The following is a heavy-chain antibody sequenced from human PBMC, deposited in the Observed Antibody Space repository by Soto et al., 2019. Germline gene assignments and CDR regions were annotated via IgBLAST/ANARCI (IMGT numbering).Heavy chain of an antibody. CDR1: GFTFSNYA. D-gene: IGHD6-6*01. CDR3: AKDGEYSSSAEVDY. V-gene: IGHV3-23*01. J-gene: IGHJ4*02. CDR2: ISGSGGGT. Sequence: TGGSLRLSCAASGFTFSNYAVTWVRQAPGKGLEWVSGISGSGGGTYYADSVKGRFTISRDNSKNTLYLQMNSLRAEDTAVYYCAKDGEYSSSAEVDYWGQGTLVTVSS.